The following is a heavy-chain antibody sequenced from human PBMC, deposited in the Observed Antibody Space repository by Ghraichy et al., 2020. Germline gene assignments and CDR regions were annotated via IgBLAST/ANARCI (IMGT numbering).Heavy chain of an antibody. CDR3: ARGFVSSGWTHDGHFDY. CDR2: IKQDGSEK. J-gene: IGHJ4*02. CDR1: GFTFSSYW. Sequence: GGSLRLSCAASGFTFSSYWMSWVRQAPGKGLEWVANIKQDGSEKYYVDSVKGRFTISRDNAKNSLYLQMNSLRAEDTAVYYCARGFVSSGWTHDGHFDYWGQGTLVTVSS. V-gene: IGHV3-7*01. D-gene: IGHD6-19*01.